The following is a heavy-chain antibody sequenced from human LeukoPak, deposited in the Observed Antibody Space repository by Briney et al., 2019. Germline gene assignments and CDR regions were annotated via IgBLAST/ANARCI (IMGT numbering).Heavy chain of an antibody. CDR1: GGTFSSYA. Sequence: ASVKVSCKASGGTFSSYAISLVRQAPGQGPEWMGGVIPIFGTANYAQKVQGRVTITADKSTSTAYMELSSLRSEDTDVYYCAGANWLYGDYLNWFDPWGQGTLVTVSS. CDR3: AGANWLYGDYLNWFDP. CDR2: VIPIFGTA. J-gene: IGHJ5*02. D-gene: IGHD4-17*01. V-gene: IGHV1-69*06.